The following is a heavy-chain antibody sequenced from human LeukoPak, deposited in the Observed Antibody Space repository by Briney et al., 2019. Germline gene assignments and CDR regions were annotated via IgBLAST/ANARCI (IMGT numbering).Heavy chain of an antibody. V-gene: IGHV3-21*01. CDR2: ISSSSSYI. CDR3: AREGGVRGMDV. Sequence: GGSLRLSCAASGFTFSSYSMNWVRQAPGKGLEWVSSISSSSSYIYYADSVKGRLTISRDNAKNSLYLQMSSLRAEDTAVYYCAREGGVRGMDVWGQGTTVTVSS. D-gene: IGHD3-10*01. J-gene: IGHJ6*02. CDR1: GFTFSSYS.